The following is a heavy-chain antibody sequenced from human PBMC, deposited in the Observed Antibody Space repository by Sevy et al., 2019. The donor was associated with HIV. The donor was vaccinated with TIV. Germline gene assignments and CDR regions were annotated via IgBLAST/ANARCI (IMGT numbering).Heavy chain of an antibody. D-gene: IGHD2-15*01. V-gene: IGHV3-53*01. CDR3: TREDIVLGEDNYYGMDV. Sequence: GGSLRLSCVVSGFSVSSNYMSWVRQAPGKGLEWVSNIYSDGRTYNADSVRGRFTISRDTSKNTVYLEMKSLRAEDTAVYYCTREDIVLGEDNYYGMDVWGHGTTVTVSS. J-gene: IGHJ6*02. CDR2: IYSDGRT. CDR1: GFSVSSNY.